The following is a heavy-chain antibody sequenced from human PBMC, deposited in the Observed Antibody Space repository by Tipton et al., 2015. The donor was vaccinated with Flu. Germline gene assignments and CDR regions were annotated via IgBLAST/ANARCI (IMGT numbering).Heavy chain of an antibody. CDR3: ARYPESNYHWFGP. J-gene: IGHJ5*02. CDR2: IFHSGST. D-gene: IGHD4-11*01. V-gene: IGHV4-39*07. Sequence: TLSLTCSVSGDSMTSSRYYWGWIRQPPGKGLEWIGSIFHSGSTYYNPSLKSRVTISVDTSKNQFSLKLISVTAADTAVYYCARYPESNYHWFGPWGQGALVTVSS. CDR1: GDSMTSSRYY.